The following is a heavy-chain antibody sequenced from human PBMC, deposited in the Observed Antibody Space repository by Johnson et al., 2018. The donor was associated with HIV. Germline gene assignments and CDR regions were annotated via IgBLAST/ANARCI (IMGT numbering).Heavy chain of an antibody. CDR2: IKQDGSEK. V-gene: IGHV3-7*04. Sequence: VQLVESGGGLVQPGGSLRLSCAASGFTFSDYYMSWIRQAPGKGLEWVANIKQDGSEKYNVDSVKGRFIISRDNAKNSLYLQMNSLRAEDTAVYYCARAVDILAGPDALDIWGQGTLVTVSS. D-gene: IGHD3-9*01. CDR3: ARAVDILAGPDALDI. CDR1: GFTFSDYY. J-gene: IGHJ3*02.